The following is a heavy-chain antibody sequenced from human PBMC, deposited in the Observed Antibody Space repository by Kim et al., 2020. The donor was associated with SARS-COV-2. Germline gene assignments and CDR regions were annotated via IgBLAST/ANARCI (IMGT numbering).Heavy chain of an antibody. D-gene: IGHD2-21*02. V-gene: IGHV3-23*01. CDR3: AKMRTVVTPG. J-gene: IGHJ4*02. CDR2: ST. Sequence: STYYADSGKGRFTTSRDNTKNTLYLQMNSLRAEDTAVYYCAKMRTVVTPGWGQGTLVTVSS.